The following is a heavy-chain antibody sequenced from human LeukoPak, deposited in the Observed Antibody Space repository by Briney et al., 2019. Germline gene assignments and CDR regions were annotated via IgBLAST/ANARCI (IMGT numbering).Heavy chain of an antibody. J-gene: IGHJ4*02. CDR3: ARVLRYSYGYVDY. V-gene: IGHV3-21*05. D-gene: IGHD5-18*01. CDR2: ISSSSSYT. Sequence: PGGSLRLSCAASGFNFSRYGMYWVRQAPGKGLEWVSYISSSSSYTNYADSVKGRFTISRDNAKNSLYLQMNSLRAEDTAVYYCARVLRYSYGYVDYWGQGTLVTVSS. CDR1: GFNFSRYG.